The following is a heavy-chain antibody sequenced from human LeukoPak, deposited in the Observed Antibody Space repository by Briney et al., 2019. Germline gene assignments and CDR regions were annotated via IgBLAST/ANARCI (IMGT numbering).Heavy chain of an antibody. CDR2: ISGSGGST. J-gene: IGHJ4*02. CDR3: AKGPPEVEWELFFFDY. Sequence: GGSLRLSCAASGFTFSSYAMSWVRQAPGKGLEWVSAISGSGGSTYYADSVKGRFTISRGNSKNTLYLQMNSLRAEDTAVYYCAKGPPEVEWELFFFDYWGQGTLVTVSS. D-gene: IGHD1-26*01. V-gene: IGHV3-23*01. CDR1: GFTFSSYA.